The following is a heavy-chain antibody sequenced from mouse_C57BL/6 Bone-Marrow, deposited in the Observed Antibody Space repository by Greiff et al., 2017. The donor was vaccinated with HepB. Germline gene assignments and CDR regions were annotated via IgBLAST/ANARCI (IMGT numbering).Heavy chain of an antibody. V-gene: IGHV1-78*01. CDR1: GYTFTDHT. CDR2: IYPRDGST. CDR3: ASPKPSYYYGSRYYFDY. J-gene: IGHJ2*01. Sequence: VQLQQSDAELVKPGASVKISCKVSGYTFTDHTIHWMKQRPEQGLEWIGYIYPRDGSTKYNEKFKGKATLTADKSSSTAYMQLNSLTSEDSAVYFCASPKPSYYYGSRYYFDYWGQGTTLTVSS. D-gene: IGHD1-1*01.